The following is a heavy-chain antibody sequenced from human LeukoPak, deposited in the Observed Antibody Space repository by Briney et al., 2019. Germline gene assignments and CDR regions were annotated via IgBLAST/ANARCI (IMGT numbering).Heavy chain of an antibody. D-gene: IGHD1-26*01. J-gene: IGHJ4*02. Sequence: ASETLSLTCTVSGGSISSYYWSWIRQPPGKGLEWIGYIYYSGSTNYNPSLKSRVTISVDTSKNQFSLKLSSVTAADTAVYYCARAMPTGGVGLYFDYWGQGTLVTVSS. V-gene: IGHV4-59*01. CDR2: IYYSGST. CDR1: GGSISSYY. CDR3: ARAMPTGGVGLYFDY.